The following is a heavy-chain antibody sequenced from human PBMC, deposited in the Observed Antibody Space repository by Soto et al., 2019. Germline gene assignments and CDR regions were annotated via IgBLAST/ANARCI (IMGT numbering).Heavy chain of an antibody. CDR1: GFTLSDHY. J-gene: IGHJ4*02. CDR2: SRSKADGYTT. CDR3: TRDLRYDSHSYLMD. V-gene: IGHV3-72*01. D-gene: IGHD3-22*01. Sequence: EVQLVESGGGLVQPGGSLRLSCAASGFTLSDHYIDWVRQAPGEGLEWVGRSRSKADGYTTEYAASVKGRFTISRVDAKNSLYLPMNSLQIEDTAVYYCTRDLRYDSHSYLMDWGQGTLVTVSS.